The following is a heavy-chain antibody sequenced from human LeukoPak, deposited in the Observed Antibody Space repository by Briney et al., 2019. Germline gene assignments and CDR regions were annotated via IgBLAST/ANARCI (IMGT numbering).Heavy chain of an antibody. CDR2: ISPYNGNT. CDR1: GYTFTSYS. Sequence: ASVKVSCKTSGYTFTSYSISWVRQAPGQGLEWMGSISPYNGNTNYAQKLQGRVTMTTDTSTSTAYMDLRSLRSEDTAVYYCARDNSIADRGWWFDPWGQGTLVTVSS. D-gene: IGHD4-23*01. CDR3: ARDNSIADRGWWFDP. V-gene: IGHV1-18*01. J-gene: IGHJ5*02.